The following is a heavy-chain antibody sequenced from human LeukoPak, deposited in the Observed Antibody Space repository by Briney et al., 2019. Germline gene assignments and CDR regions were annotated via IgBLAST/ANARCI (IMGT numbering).Heavy chain of an antibody. CDR1: GGSFSGYY. CDR3: ARGLGDFWSGYHDY. Sequence: SETLFLTCAVYGGSFSGYYWSWIRQPPGKGLEWIGEINHSGSTNYNPSLKSRVTISVDTSKNQLSLKLSSVTAADTAVYYCARGLGDFWSGYHDYWGQGTLVTVSS. J-gene: IGHJ4*02. CDR2: INHSGST. D-gene: IGHD3-3*01. V-gene: IGHV4-34*01.